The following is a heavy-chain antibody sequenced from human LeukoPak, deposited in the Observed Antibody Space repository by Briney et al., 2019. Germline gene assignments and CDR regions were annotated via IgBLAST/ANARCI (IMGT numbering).Heavy chain of an antibody. V-gene: IGHV3-23*01. CDR1: GFTFSSYA. D-gene: IGHD2/OR15-2a*01. Sequence: PGGSLRLSCAASGFTFSSYAMSWVRQAPGKGLEWVSAISGSGGSTYYADSVKGRFTISRDNSKNTLYLQMNSLRAGDTAVYYCAKDFSPLRFSTLGYWGQGTLVTVSS. CDR2: ISGSGGST. CDR3: AKDFSPLRFSTLGY. J-gene: IGHJ4*02.